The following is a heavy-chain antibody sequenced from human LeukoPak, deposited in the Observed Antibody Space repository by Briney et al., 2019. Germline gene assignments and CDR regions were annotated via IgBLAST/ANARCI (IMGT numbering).Heavy chain of an antibody. D-gene: IGHD3-16*01. J-gene: IGHJ4*02. Sequence: GGSLRLSCAASGITFSRLWMSTVRQAPGNGLQWVANINPDGSEKHYVESVKGRFTISRDNAENSLYLQMNSLRAEDTAVYYCASGGHLDYWGEGALVTVAS. CDR2: INPDGSEK. CDR3: ASGGHLDY. CDR1: GITFSRLW. V-gene: IGHV3-7*03.